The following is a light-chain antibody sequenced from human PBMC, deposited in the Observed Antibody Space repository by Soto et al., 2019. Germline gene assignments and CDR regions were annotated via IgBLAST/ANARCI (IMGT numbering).Light chain of an antibody. CDR2: DVS. Sequence: QSPLTQPASVSGSPGQSITISCTGTSSDVGGYNYVSWYQQHPGKAPKLMMYDVSIRPSGVSNRFSGSKSGNTASLTISGLQAEDEADYYCSSYTSSSTLKVFGGGTKLTVL. V-gene: IGLV2-14*03. CDR3: SSYTSSSTLKV. CDR1: SSDVGGYNY. J-gene: IGLJ2*01.